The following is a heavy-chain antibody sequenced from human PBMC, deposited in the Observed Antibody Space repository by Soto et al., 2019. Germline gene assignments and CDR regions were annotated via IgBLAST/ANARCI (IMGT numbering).Heavy chain of an antibody. CDR1: GFTFSTFW. CDR3: ARDNWGSLEY. J-gene: IGHJ4*02. CDR2: MNTDGNVI. V-gene: IGHV3-74*01. Sequence: PGGSLRLSCAASGFTFSTFWMSWVRQVPGKGLLWVSHMNTDGNVINYADSVKGRFTISRDNAKNTLYLQMNSLSAEDTAVYYCARDNWGSLEYWGPGTLVTVSS. D-gene: IGHD7-27*01.